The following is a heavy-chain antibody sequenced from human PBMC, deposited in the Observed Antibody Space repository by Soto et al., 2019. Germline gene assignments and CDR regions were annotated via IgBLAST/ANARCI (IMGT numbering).Heavy chain of an antibody. CDR1: GFTFSFYA. Sequence: GSLRLSCAASGFTFSFYAMHWVRQAPGKGLEWVAVISYNGRNKHYVDSVKGRFTISRDNSQDTLYLQMDSLRPDDTAVYYCARQAKIGDRSQFYFDSWGQGTLVTVSS. J-gene: IGHJ4*02. V-gene: IGHV3-30*03. CDR3: ARQAKIGDRSQFYFDS. D-gene: IGHD3-16*01. CDR2: ISYNGRNK.